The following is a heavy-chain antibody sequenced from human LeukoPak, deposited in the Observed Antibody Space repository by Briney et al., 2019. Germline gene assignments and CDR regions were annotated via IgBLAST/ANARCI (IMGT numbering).Heavy chain of an antibody. V-gene: IGHV3-23*01. J-gene: IGHJ4*02. D-gene: IGHD5-18*01. CDR3: ARSLGYTYGSYYFDY. CDR2: ISGSGGST. Sequence: GGSLRLSCAASEFTFSSYAMSWVRQAPGKGLEWVSAISGSGGSTYYADSVKGRFTISRDNSKNTLYLQMNSLRAEDTAVYYCARSLGYTYGSYYFDYWGQGTLVTVSS. CDR1: EFTFSSYA.